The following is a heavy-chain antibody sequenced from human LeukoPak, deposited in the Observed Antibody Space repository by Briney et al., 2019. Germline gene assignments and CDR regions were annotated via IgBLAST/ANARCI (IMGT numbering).Heavy chain of an antibody. V-gene: IGHV4-4*07. CDR2: IYTSGST. Sequence: SETLSLTCTVSGGSISSYYWSWIRQPPGKGLEWIGRIYTSGSTNYNPSLKSRVTMSVDTSKNQFSLKLSSVTAADTAVYYCARVRYYDSSGYYPLFDYWGQGTLVTVSS. D-gene: IGHD3-22*01. J-gene: IGHJ4*02. CDR1: GGSISSYY. CDR3: ARVRYYDSSGYYPLFDY.